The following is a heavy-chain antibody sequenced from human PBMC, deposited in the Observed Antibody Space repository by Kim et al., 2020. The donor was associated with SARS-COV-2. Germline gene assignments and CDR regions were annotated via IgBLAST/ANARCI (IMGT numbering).Heavy chain of an antibody. CDR3: AKLEDSSSPIRRSFDY. J-gene: IGHJ4*02. D-gene: IGHD6-6*01. V-gene: IGHV3-30*02. Sequence: SVKGRFTITRDNSKNTLYLQMNSLRAEETAVYYCAKLEDSSSPIRRSFDYWGQGTLVTVSS.